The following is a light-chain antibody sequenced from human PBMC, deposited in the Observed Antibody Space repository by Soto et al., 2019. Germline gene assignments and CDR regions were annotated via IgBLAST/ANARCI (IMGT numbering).Light chain of an antibody. Sequence: EIVLTQSPGTLSLSPGDRATLSCRASHSINTSFLAWFQQKPGQAPRLLIYAASTRATGIPDRFSGSASETDFTLTINRLEPEDFAVYYCQQYNNWPQTFGQGTKVDIK. J-gene: IGKJ1*01. V-gene: IGKV3-20*01. CDR2: AAS. CDR3: QQYNNWPQT. CDR1: HSINTSF.